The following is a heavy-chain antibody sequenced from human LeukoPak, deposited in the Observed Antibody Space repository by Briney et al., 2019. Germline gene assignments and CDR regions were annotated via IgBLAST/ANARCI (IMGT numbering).Heavy chain of an antibody. Sequence: GGSLRLSCTASGFTFSNYAMSWVRQAPGKGLEWVTTISCSDSSTYYADSVKGRFTISRHNSKNTLSPQMNSLRVEDTAIYYCAKGRGYCTGGSCYSDYCGEGALVAV. CDR1: GFTFSNYA. CDR2: ISCSDSST. CDR3: AKGRGYCTGGSCYSDY. J-gene: IGHJ4*02. D-gene: IGHD2-15*01. V-gene: IGHV3-23*01.